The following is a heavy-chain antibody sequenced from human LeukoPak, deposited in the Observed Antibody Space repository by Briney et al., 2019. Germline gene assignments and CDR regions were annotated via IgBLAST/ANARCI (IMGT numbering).Heavy chain of an antibody. CDR1: GGTFSSYA. D-gene: IGHD3-10*01. Sequence: ASVKVSCKASGGTFSSYAISWVRQAPGQGLEWMGGIIPIFGTANYAQKFQGRVTITADGSTSTAYMELSSLRSEDTAVYYCARGPTGLGDAFDIWGQGTMVTVSS. CDR2: IIPIFGTA. CDR3: ARGPTGLGDAFDI. J-gene: IGHJ3*02. V-gene: IGHV1-69*01.